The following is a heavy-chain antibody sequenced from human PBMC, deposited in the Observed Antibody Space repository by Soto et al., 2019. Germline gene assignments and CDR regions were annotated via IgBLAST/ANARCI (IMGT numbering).Heavy chain of an antibody. CDR3: ARHSIVATPYDY. V-gene: IGHV4-59*08. CDR1: GGSISSYY. D-gene: IGHD5-12*01. Sequence: SETLSLTCTFSGGSISSYYWSWIRQPPGKGLEWIGYIYYSGSTNYNPSLKSRVTISVDTSKNQFSLKLSSVTAADTAVYYCARHSIVATPYDYWGQGTLVTVSS. J-gene: IGHJ4*02. CDR2: IYYSGST.